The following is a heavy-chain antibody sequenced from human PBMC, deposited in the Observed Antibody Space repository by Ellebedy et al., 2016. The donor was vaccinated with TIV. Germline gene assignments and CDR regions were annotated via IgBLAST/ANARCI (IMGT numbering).Heavy chain of an antibody. V-gene: IGHV1-69*13. CDR3: ARNSGSYSADY. CDR1: GGTFSSYA. CDR2: IIPIFGTA. Sequence: SVKVSCXASGGTFSSYAISWVRQAPGQGLEWMGGIIPIFGTANYAQKFQGRVTITADESTSTAYMELSSLRSDDTAVYYCARNSGSYSADYWGQGTLVTVSS. D-gene: IGHD1-26*01. J-gene: IGHJ4*02.